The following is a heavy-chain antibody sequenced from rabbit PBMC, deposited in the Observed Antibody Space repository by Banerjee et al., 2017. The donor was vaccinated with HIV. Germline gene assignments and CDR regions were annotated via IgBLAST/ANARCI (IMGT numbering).Heavy chain of an antibody. D-gene: IGHD6-1*01. CDR1: GFTISSGYL. CDR3: ARTYGSAFYAYATKL. V-gene: IGHV1S45*01. Sequence: QEQLEESGGDLVKPEGSLTLTCTASGFTISSGYLIYWVRQAPGKGLEWIACIYAGSGSAYYASWAKGRFTVSKTSSTTVTLQMTSLTAADMATYFCARTYGSAFYAYATKLWGPGTLVTVS. CDR2: IYAGSGSA. J-gene: IGHJ4*01.